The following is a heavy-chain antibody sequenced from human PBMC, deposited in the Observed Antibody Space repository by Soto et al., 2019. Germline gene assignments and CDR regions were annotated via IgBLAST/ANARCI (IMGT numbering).Heavy chain of an antibody. J-gene: IGHJ6*02. Sequence: SETLSLTCTVSGGSISSSSYYWGWIRQPPGKGLEWIGSIYYSGSTYYNPSLKSRVTISVDTSKNQFSLKLSSVTAADTAVYYCVRDRLGATGGFGFYYYYGMDVWGQGTTVTVSS. V-gene: IGHV4-39*02. CDR1: GGSISSSSYY. CDR3: VRDRLGATGGFGFYYYYGMDV. CDR2: IYYSGST. D-gene: IGHD1-26*01.